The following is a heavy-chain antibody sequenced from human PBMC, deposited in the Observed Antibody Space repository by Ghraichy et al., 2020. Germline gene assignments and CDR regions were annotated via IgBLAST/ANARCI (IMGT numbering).Heavy chain of an antibody. V-gene: IGHV4-59*01. Sequence: ETLSLTCTVSGGSISSYYWSWIRQPPGKGLEWIGYIYYSGSTNYNPSLKSRVTISVDTSKNQFSLKLSSVTAADTAVYYCARDTFGTTSAYYFDYWGQGTLVTVSS. CDR1: GGSISSYY. D-gene: IGHD1-1*01. CDR2: IYYSGST. J-gene: IGHJ4*02. CDR3: ARDTFGTTSAYYFDY.